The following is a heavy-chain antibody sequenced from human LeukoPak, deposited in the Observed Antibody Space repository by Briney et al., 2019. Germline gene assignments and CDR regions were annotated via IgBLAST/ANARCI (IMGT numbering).Heavy chain of an antibody. V-gene: IGHV3-23*01. CDR1: GFSFSSYT. J-gene: IGHJ3*02. CDR3: AVIVGANRAFDI. CDR2: ISGSGGNT. D-gene: IGHD1-26*01. Sequence: PGGSLRLSCAASGFSFSSYTMSWVRQAPGKGLEWVSSISGSGGNTYYADSMKSRFTISRDNSRNTLHLQVNSLRAEDTAVYYCAVIVGANRAFDIWGQGTMVTVSS.